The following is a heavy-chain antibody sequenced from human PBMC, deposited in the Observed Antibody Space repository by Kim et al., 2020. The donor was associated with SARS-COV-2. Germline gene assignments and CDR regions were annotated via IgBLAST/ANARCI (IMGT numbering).Heavy chain of an antibody. CDR2: IYSGGST. Sequence: GGSLRLSCAASGFTVSSNYMSWVRQAPGKGLEWVSVIYSGGSTYYADSVKGRFTISRDNSKNTLYLQMNSLRAEDTAVYYCARASRDYDYIWGSYRNDAFDIWGQVTMVTVSS. J-gene: IGHJ3*02. CDR1: GFTVSSNY. CDR3: ARASRDYDYIWGSYRNDAFDI. D-gene: IGHD3-16*02. V-gene: IGHV3-53*01.